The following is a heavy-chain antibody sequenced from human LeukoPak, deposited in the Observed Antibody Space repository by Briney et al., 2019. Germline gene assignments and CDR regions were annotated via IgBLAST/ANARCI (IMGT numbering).Heavy chain of an antibody. CDR1: GYTFTGYY. CDR2: INPNSGGT. D-gene: IGHD3-10*01. J-gene: IGHJ4*02. CDR3: ARDLWFGESSPDY. Sequence: GASVKVSCKASGYTFTGYYMHWVRQAPGQGLEWMGWINPNSGGTNYAQKFQGRVTMTRDTSISTAYMELSRLRSDDTAVYHCARDLWFGESSPDYWGQGTLVTVSS. V-gene: IGHV1-2*02.